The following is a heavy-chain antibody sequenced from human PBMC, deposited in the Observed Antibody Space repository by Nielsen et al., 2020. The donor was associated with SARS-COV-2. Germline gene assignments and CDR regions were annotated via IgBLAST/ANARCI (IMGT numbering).Heavy chain of an antibody. CDR1: GFTFSSYW. CDR3: ASETGEGYYFDY. V-gene: IGHV3-74*01. CDR2: INSDGSSS. Sequence: GGSLRLSCAASGFTFSSYWMHWVRQAPGKGLVWVSRINSDGSSSSYADSVKGRFTISRDNAKSTLYLQMNSLRAEDTAVYYCASETGEGYYFDYWGQGTLVTVSS. D-gene: IGHD1-26*01. J-gene: IGHJ4*02.